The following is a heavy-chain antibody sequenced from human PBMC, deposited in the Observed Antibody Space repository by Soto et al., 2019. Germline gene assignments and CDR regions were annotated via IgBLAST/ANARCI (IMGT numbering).Heavy chain of an antibody. J-gene: IGHJ6*02. CDR2: ISYDGSNK. Sequence: SLRLSCAASGFTFSSYAMHWVRQAPGKGLEWVAVISYDGSNKYYADSVKGRFTISRDNSKNTLYLQMNSLRAEDTAVYYCARVRGYGPYYYYGMDVWGQGTTVTVSS. CDR1: GFTFSSYA. D-gene: IGHD6-25*01. V-gene: IGHV3-30-3*01. CDR3: ARVRGYGPYYYYGMDV.